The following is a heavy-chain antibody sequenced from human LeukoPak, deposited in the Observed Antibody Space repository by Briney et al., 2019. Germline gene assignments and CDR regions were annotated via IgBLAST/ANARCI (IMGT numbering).Heavy chain of an antibody. D-gene: IGHD4-17*01. V-gene: IGHV2-5*02. J-gene: IGHJ4*02. CDR1: GFSLSTSGVG. CDR2: IYWDDDK. Sequence: SGPTLLNPTQPLTLTCTFSGFSLSTSGVGVGWIRQPPGKALEWLALIYWDDDKRYSPSLKSRLTITKDTSNNQVVLTMANMDPVDTATYYCAHRRGDDYGDYFDYWGQGTLVTVSS. CDR3: AHRRGDDYGDYFDY.